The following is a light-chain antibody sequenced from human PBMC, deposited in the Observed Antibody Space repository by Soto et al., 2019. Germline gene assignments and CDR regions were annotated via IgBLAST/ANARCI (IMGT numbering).Light chain of an antibody. CDR2: EVS. J-gene: IGLJ1*01. Sequence: QSALTQPASVSGSPGQSITISCTGTSSDVGGYNYVSWYQQHPGKAPKLMIYEVSNRPSGVSNRFSGSKSGNTASLTISGLQAEDGADYYCSSYTSSSPYVFGTGTKVTRP. CDR3: SSYTSSSPYV. CDR1: SSDVGGYNY. V-gene: IGLV2-14*01.